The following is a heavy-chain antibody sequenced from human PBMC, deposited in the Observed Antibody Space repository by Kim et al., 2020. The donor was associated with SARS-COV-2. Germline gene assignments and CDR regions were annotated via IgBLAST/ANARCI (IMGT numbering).Heavy chain of an antibody. Sequence: ASVKVSCKASGYTFTSFAMNWVRQAPGQGLEWIGWINTNNGNPGYAQGFSGRCVFSLDPSVSTAYLHISSLKAEDIAVYYCARESFCNATNCYNGMDVWG. CDR1: GYTFTSFA. V-gene: IGHV7-4-1*02. D-gene: IGHD1-1*01. J-gene: IGHJ6*01. CDR2: INTNNGNP. CDR3: ARESFCNATNCYNGMDV.